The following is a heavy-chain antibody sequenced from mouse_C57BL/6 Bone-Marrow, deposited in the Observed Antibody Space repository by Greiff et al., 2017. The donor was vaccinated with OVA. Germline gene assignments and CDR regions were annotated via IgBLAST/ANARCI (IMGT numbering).Heavy chain of an antibody. Sequence: VKLMESGPELVKPGASVKISCKASGYTFTDYYINWVKQRPGQGLEWIGWIFPGSGSTYYNEKFKGKATLTVDKSSSTAYMLLSSLTSEDSAVYFCAREVDGYYRYFDVWGTGTTVTVSS. D-gene: IGHD2-3*01. V-gene: IGHV1-75*01. J-gene: IGHJ1*03. CDR3: AREVDGYYRYFDV. CDR2: IFPGSGST. CDR1: GYTFTDYY.